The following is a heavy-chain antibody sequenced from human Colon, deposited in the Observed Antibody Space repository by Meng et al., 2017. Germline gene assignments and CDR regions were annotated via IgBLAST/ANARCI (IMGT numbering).Heavy chain of an antibody. CDR3: GTTDINYCPIHY. D-gene: IGHD1/OR15-1a*01. J-gene: IGHJ4*02. CDR1: GVSISTTNW. V-gene: IGHV4-4*02. Sequence: QMLLRESGPGLVKPSGTLSLTCAVSGVSISTTNWWTWFRQSPGKGLGWIGEIAHTGRTNYNRYLKSRVTVTMDTSKNHFSLNVTSVTAADTAVYYCGTTDINYCPIHYWGQGTLVTVSS. CDR2: IAHTGRT.